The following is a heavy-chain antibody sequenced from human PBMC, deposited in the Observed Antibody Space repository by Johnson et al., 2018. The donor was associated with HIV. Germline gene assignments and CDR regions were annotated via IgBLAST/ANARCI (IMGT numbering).Heavy chain of an antibody. D-gene: IGHD1-26*01. CDR3: ARDPSPIVGATYAFDV. Sequence: EVQLVESGGGVVQPGRSLRLSCAASGFTFDDYGMSWVRQVPGKGLEWVSGITWNGGNTGYVDSVKGRFTISRDNAKNSLYLQMNSLRAEDTAVYYCARDPSPIVGATYAFDVWGQGTMVTVSS. J-gene: IGHJ3*01. V-gene: IGHV3-20*04. CDR1: GFTFDDYG. CDR2: ITWNGGNT.